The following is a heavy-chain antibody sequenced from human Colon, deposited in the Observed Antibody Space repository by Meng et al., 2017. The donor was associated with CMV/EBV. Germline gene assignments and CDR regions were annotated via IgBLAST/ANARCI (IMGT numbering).Heavy chain of an antibody. Sequence: GASLKISCAASGFMFSTYAMSWVRQAPGKGLEWVSVISKGGSETYYADSMKGRFTISRDDSSNMVYLQMSSLRDDDTATYFCATYHRGPDYFLDHWGQGTLVTVSS. V-gene: IGHV3-23*03. J-gene: IGHJ4*02. CDR2: ISKGGSET. CDR3: ATYHRGPDYFLDH. CDR1: GFMFSTYA. D-gene: IGHD4/OR15-4a*01.